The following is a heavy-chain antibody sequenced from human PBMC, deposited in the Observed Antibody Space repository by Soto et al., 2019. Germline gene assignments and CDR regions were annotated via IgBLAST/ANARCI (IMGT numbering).Heavy chain of an antibody. CDR3: AKAYFVWSSEQPYYFDY. D-gene: IGHD3-16*01. Sequence: EVQLLDSGGGLVQPGGSLRLSCAASGFTFSNYAMTCVRQCPGKGLEWVSGISGSGGRSYYADSVKGRFTISRDNSKSTLYLQMNSLRAEDTAVYYCAKAYFVWSSEQPYYFDYWGQGTLVTVSS. CDR2: ISGSGGRS. J-gene: IGHJ4*02. V-gene: IGHV3-23*01. CDR1: GFTFSNYA.